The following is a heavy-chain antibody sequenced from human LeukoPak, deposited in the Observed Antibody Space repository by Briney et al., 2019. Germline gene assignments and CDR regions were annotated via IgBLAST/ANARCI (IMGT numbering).Heavy chain of an antibody. CDR2: ILYDGSNK. J-gene: IGHJ4*02. Sequence: GGSLRLSCAASGFTFSNYGMHWVRQAPGEGLEWVTFILYDGSNKYYADSVKGRFTISRDNSKNTLYLQMRSLRAEDTAVYYCAKDMASRDDYSNLFDYWGQGPLVTVSS. D-gene: IGHD4-11*01. V-gene: IGHV3-30*02. CDR1: GFTFSNYG. CDR3: AKDMASRDDYSNLFDY.